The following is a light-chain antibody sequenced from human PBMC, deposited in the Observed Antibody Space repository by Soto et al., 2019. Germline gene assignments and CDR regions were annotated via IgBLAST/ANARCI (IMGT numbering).Light chain of an antibody. Sequence: IQMTQSPSSLSASVGDSVTITCRASQGINNYLAWYQQKPGKVPVLLIYSASTLKSGVPSRFSGRGAGTDFTLTISSLQPEDFATYYCQKYDRAPRTFGQGTKVDIK. CDR3: QKYDRAPRT. CDR2: SAS. J-gene: IGKJ1*01. V-gene: IGKV1-27*01. CDR1: QGINNY.